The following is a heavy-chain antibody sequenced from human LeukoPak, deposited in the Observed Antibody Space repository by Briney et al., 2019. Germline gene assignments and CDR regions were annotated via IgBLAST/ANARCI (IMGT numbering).Heavy chain of an antibody. CDR3: ARELALDHSTAFDI. CDR1: VYTFTIYG. D-gene: IGHD1-14*01. CDR2: ISAYNGNT. J-gene: IGHJ3*02. Sequence: SVKVSCTASVYTFTIYGISWVRQAPGQGLERMGWISAYNGNTQYAQKLQSIFIITTDTSTSTAFMELRSLRSDDTAVYYCARELALDHSTAFDIWGQGTMVTVSS. V-gene: IGHV1-18*01.